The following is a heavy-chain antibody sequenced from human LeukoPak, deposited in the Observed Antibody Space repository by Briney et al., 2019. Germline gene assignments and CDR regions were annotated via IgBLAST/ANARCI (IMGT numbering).Heavy chain of an antibody. D-gene: IGHD2/OR15-2a*01. Sequence: ASVKVSCMASGYTFTGYYMHWVRQAPGQGLEGMGWINPNSGGTNYAQKFQGRVTMTRDTSISTAYMELSRLRADDTAVYSCARLQNNYYYYYSMDVWGQGTTVTVSS. V-gene: IGHV1-2*02. CDR3: ARLQNNYYYYYSMDV. J-gene: IGHJ6*02. CDR1: GYTFTGYY. CDR2: INPNSGGT.